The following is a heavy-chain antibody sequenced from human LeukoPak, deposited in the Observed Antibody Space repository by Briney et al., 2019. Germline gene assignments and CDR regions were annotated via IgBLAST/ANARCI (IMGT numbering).Heavy chain of an antibody. J-gene: IGHJ4*02. V-gene: IGHV4-30-4*02. D-gene: IGHD3-22*01. CDR1: GGSISSGDYY. Sequence: PSGTLSLTCTVSGGSISSGDYYWSWIRQPPGKGLEWIGYIYYSGSTYYNPSLKSRVTISVDTSKNQFSLKLSSVTAADTAVYYCARDQGYYDSSGYRKPFDYWGQGTLVTVSS. CDR2: IYYSGST. CDR3: ARDQGYYDSSGYRKPFDY.